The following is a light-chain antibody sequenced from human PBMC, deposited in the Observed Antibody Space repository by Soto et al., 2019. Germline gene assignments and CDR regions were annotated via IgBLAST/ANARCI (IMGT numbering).Light chain of an antibody. Sequence: EIVMTQSPATLSVSPGERATLSCRASQSVSSNLAWYQQKPGQAPRLLIYGASTRATGIPARFSGSGSGTEFTLTISSLQSEDFAVYYCQQYNNWLRRTF. CDR2: GAS. CDR1: QSVSSN. J-gene: IGKJ1*01. V-gene: IGKV3-15*01. CDR3: QQYNNWLRRT.